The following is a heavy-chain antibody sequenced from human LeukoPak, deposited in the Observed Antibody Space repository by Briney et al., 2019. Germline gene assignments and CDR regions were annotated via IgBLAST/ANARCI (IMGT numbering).Heavy chain of an antibody. CDR1: GFTFSDYG. CDR3: VRASGSFDY. CDR2: IWSDGSNK. V-gene: IGHV3-33*01. D-gene: IGHD3-10*01. J-gene: IGHJ4*02. Sequence: GGSLRLSCAASGFTFSDYGIHWVRQAPGKGLEWVAVIWSDGSNKYYADSVKGRFSISRDNSKKTLYLQMNSLRVEDTAVYYCVRASGSFDYWGQGTLVTVSS.